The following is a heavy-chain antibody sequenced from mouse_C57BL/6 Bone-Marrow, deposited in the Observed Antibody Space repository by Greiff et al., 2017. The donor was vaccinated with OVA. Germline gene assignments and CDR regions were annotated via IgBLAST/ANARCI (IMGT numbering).Heavy chain of an antibody. D-gene: IGHD2-5*01. CDR2: IRSKSSNYAT. Sequence: EVQRVESGGGLVQPKGSLKLSCAASGFTFNTYAMHWVRQAPGKGLEWVARIRSKSSNYATYYADSVKDRFTISRDDSQSMLYLQMNNLKTEDTAMYYCVREPSPYYSNWYFDVWGTGTTVTVSS. J-gene: IGHJ1*03. V-gene: IGHV10-3*01. CDR3: VREPSPYYSNWYFDV. CDR1: GFTFNTYA.